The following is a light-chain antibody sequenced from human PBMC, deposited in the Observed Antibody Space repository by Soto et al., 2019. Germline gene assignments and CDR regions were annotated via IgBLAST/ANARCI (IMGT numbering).Light chain of an antibody. V-gene: IGKV3-15*01. CDR3: HQYNNWPPYT. CDR1: QSISSN. Sequence: EIMMTQSPATLSVSPGERVTLSCRASQSISSNLAWYQQKPGQAPRLLIYGASTRATGIPARFSGSGSGTGFTLTISSLQSEDFAIYYCHQYNNWPPYTFGQGTK. J-gene: IGKJ2*01. CDR2: GAS.